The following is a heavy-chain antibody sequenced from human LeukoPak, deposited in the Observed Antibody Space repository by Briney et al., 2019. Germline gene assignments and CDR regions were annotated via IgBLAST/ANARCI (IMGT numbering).Heavy chain of an antibody. Sequence: GGSLRLSCSASGFTFSSLGMHWVRQAPGKGLEHVSTIGSDGDSTYYADSVRDRFTISRDNSKNALYLQMTSLRPEDSAVYYCVSPVFINYWGQGTLVTVSS. V-gene: IGHV3-64D*06. D-gene: IGHD1-14*01. J-gene: IGHJ4*01. CDR2: IGSDGDST. CDR3: VSPVFINY. CDR1: GFTFSSLG.